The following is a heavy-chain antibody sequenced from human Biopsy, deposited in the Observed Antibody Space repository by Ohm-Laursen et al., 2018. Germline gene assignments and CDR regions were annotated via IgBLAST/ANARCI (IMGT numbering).Heavy chain of an antibody. CDR1: GESFNGYY. J-gene: IGHJ6*02. D-gene: IGHD3-22*01. CDR2: INHSGRT. Sequence: TLFLTCVVYGESFNGYYWSWIRQTPGKGLEWIGEINHSGRTNYNPSLKSRVTISVDTSKNQFSLKVRSVTAADTTVYYCVRGVDYYDPYHYYALDVWGQGTTVTVSS. V-gene: IGHV4-34*01. CDR3: VRGVDYYDPYHYYALDV.